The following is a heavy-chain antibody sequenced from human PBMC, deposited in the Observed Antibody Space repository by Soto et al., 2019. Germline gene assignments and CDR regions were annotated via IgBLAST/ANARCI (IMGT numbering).Heavy chain of an antibody. CDR2: IYPGDSDT. V-gene: IGHV5-51*01. D-gene: IGHD6-6*01. CDR3: ASVSSSVYYYYGMDV. CDR1: GYSVTSYW. Sequence: KISCKGSGYSVTSYWIGWVRQMPGKGLEWMGIIYPGDSDTRYSPSFQGQVTISADKSISTAYLQWSSLKASDTAMYYCASVSSSVYYYYGMDVWGQGTTVTVSS. J-gene: IGHJ6*02.